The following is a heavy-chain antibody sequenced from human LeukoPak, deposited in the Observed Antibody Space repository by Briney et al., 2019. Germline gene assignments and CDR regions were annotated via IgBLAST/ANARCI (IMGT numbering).Heavy chain of an antibody. V-gene: IGHV4-34*01. D-gene: IGHD6-25*01. CDR3: ARYEYSTGKLFDP. CDR2: INHSGST. J-gene: IGHJ5*02. Sequence: PSETLSLTCAVYGGSFSGYYWSWIRQPPGKGLEWIGEINHSGSTNYNPSLKSRVTISVDTSKNQFSLKLSSVTAADTAVYYCARYEYSTGKLFDPWGQGTLVTVSS. CDR1: GGSFSGYY.